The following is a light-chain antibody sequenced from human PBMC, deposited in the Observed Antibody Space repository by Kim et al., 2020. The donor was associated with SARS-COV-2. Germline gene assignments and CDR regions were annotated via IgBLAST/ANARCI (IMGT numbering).Light chain of an antibody. J-gene: IGKJ5*01. Sequence: AIRMTQPPSSFSASTGDRVTITCRASQGISSYLAWYQQKPGKAPKLLIYAASTLQSGVPSRFSGSGSGTDFTLTISCLQSEDFATYYCQQYYSYPSTFGQGTRLEIK. CDR3: QQYYSYPST. CDR1: QGISSY. V-gene: IGKV1-8*01. CDR2: AAS.